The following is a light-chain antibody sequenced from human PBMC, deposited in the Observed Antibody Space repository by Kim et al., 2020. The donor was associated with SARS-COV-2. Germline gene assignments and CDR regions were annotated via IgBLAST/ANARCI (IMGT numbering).Light chain of an antibody. CDR1: NIGSKN. J-gene: IGLJ3*02. Sequence: SVALGQTARMTCGGNNIGSKNVHRYQQKQGQAPVLVIYRDSNRPSGIPERFSGSNSGNTATLTISRAQAGDEADYYCQVWDSSTGVFGGGTQLTVL. V-gene: IGLV3-9*01. CDR3: QVWDSSTGV. CDR2: RDS.